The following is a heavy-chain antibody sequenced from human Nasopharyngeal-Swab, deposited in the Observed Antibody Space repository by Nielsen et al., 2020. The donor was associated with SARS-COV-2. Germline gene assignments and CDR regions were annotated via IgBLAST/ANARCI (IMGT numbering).Heavy chain of an antibody. CDR2: INLDGSEK. D-gene: IGHD3-3*01. V-gene: IGHV3-7*01. CDR1: GFPFSAYW. J-gene: IGHJ6*02. Sequence: GESLKISCVASGFPFSAYWMTWVRQAPGKGLEWVANINLDGSEKYYVDSVKGRFTISRDNAKNSLYLQMNSLRVEDTAVYYCARWSGYYYYYGMDVWGQWTTVTVSS. CDR3: ARWSGYYYYYGMDV.